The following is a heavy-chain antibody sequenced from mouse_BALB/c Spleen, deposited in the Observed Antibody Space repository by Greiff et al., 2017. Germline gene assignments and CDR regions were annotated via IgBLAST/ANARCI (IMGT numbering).Heavy chain of an antibody. CDR2: ILPGSGST. CDR3: ARTETTATPFAY. J-gene: IGHJ3*01. D-gene: IGHD1-2*01. CDR1: GYTFSSYW. V-gene: IGHV1-9*01. Sequence: QVQLQQSGAELMKPGASVKISCKATGYTFSSYWIEWVKQRPGHGLEWIGEILPGSGSTNYNEKFKGKATFTADTSSNTAYMQLSSLTSEDSAVYYCARTETTATPFAYWGQGTLVTVSA.